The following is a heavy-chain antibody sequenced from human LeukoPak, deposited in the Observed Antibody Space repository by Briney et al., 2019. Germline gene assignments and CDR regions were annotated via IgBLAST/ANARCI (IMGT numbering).Heavy chain of an antibody. Sequence: ASVKVSCKASGYTFTSYDINWVRQATGQGLEWMGWMNPNSGNTGYAQKFQGRVTITRNTSISTAYMELSSLRSEDTAVYYCARVSHYYDSSGYYSPVFDYWGQGTLVTVSS. CDR1: GYTFTSYD. CDR3: ARVSHYYDSSGYYSPVFDY. CDR2: MNPNSGNT. V-gene: IGHV1-8*03. D-gene: IGHD3-22*01. J-gene: IGHJ4*02.